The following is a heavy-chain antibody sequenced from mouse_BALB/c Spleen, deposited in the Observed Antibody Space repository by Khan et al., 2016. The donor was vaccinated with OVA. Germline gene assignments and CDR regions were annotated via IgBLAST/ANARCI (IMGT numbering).Heavy chain of an antibody. CDR2: IWAGGST. D-gene: IGHD1-3*01. CDR3: ARLEDI. Sequence: QVQLKESGPGLVAPSQSLSITCTVSGFSLTSYGVHWVRQPPGKGLEWLGVIWAGGSTNYHSALMSRLSISTYNSKSQVFVKMNRLQTDDTAMYYCARLEDIWGQGTTLTVSS. V-gene: IGHV2-9*02. CDR1: GFSLTSYG. J-gene: IGHJ2*01.